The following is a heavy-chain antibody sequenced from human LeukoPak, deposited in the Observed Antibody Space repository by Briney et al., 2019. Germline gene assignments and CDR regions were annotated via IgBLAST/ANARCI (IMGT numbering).Heavy chain of an antibody. Sequence: PGVSLRLSCAASGFTFSSYGIHWVRQAPGKGLEWVAVIWYDGTNKYYADFVKGRFTISRDNSKNTLFLHMSSLRAEDTAVYFCARDRAAAGYDAFDIWGQGTLVTVSS. CDR3: ARDRAAAGYDAFDI. J-gene: IGHJ3*02. CDR1: GFTFSSYG. D-gene: IGHD6-13*01. V-gene: IGHV3-33*01. CDR2: IWYDGTNK.